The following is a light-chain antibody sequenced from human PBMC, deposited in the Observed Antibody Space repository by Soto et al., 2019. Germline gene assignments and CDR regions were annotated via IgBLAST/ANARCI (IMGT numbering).Light chain of an antibody. V-gene: IGLV2-14*01. CDR1: SSDFGGYNY. CDR2: DVS. Sequence: QSALTQPASVSESLGQSITSSCTGTSSDFGGYNYVSWYQQHPGKAPKLMVYDVSNRPSGVSNRFSGSKSGNTATLTISGLQAEDEADYYCSSYRSSSTSYVFATGTNLTVL. J-gene: IGLJ1*01. CDR3: SSYRSSSTSYV.